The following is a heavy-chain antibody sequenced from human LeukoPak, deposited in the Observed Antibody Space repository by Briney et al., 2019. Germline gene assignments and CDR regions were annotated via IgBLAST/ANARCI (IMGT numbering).Heavy chain of an antibody. CDR2: INHSGST. V-gene: IGHV4-34*01. J-gene: IGHJ3*02. D-gene: IGHD3-3*01. CDR3: ARGHTYYDFWSGYFDAFDI. Sequence: PSETLSLTCAVSGGSFSGYYWSWVRQPPGKGLEWIGEINHSGSTNYNPSLKSRVTISVDTSKNQFPLKLSSVTAADTAVYYCARGHTYYDFWSGYFDAFDIWGQGTMVTVSS. CDR1: GGSFSGYY.